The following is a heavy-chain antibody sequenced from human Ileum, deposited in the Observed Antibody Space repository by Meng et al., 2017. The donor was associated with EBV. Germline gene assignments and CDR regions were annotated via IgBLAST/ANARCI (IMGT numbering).Heavy chain of an antibody. J-gene: IGHJ4*02. Sequence: GETGGVVVQPGRSQRLSCVVSGLTFSKQIIHWIRQAPGEGLDWVAVISSENYTYYSDSVKGRFTITRDNSANTVYLQMDNLGPQDTALYFCTRQGQDLWGQGTLVTVSS. V-gene: IGHV3-30*03. D-gene: IGHD2-15*01. CDR2: ISSENYT. CDR1: GLTFSKQI. CDR3: TRQGQDL.